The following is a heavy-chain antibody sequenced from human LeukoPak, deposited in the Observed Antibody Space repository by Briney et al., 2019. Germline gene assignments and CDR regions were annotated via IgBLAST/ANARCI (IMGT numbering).Heavy chain of an antibody. CDR1: GFAFNTQA. Sequence: GGSLRLSCVASGFAFNTQAMHWVRQAPGKGLEWLAVMSLDGSSIYYADSVRGRFTISRDNSKNTLFLQMSSLRVEDTAVYYCARDSGKLRYLDLWGQGTLLTVSS. J-gene: IGHJ4*02. CDR2: MSLDGSSI. D-gene: IGHD3-9*01. V-gene: IGHV3-30*15. CDR3: ARDSGKLRYLDL.